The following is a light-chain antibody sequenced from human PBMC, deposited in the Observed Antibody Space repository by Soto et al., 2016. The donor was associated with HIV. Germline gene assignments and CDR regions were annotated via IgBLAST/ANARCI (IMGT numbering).Light chain of an antibody. J-gene: IGLJ2*01. Sequence: SYELTQPPSVSVAPGKTATITCGGNNIGSNSVHWYQQKPGQAPVLVVYDDTGRPAGIPERFSGSNSGNTATLTISRVEAGDEADYYRQVWDTGRDVPVFGGGTRATVL. V-gene: IGLV3-21*03. CDR1: NIGSNS. CDR2: DDT. CDR3: QVWDTGRDVPV.